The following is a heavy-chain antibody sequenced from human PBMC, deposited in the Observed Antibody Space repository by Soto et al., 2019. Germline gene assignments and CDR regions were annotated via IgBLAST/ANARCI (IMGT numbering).Heavy chain of an antibody. V-gene: IGHV5-51*01. Sequence: GESLKISCKGSGYSFTSYWIGWVRQMPGKGLEWMGIFYPGDSDTRYSPSFQGQVTISADKSISTAYLQWSSLKASDTAMYYCARQGIGTAGYYYYMDVWGKGTTVTVSS. J-gene: IGHJ6*03. CDR1: GYSFTSYW. CDR2: FYPGDSDT. CDR3: ARQGIGTAGYYYYMDV. D-gene: IGHD1-1*01.